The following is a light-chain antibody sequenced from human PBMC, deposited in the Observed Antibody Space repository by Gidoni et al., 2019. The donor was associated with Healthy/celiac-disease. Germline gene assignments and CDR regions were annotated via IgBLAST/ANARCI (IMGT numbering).Light chain of an antibody. J-gene: IGKJ1*01. V-gene: IGKV3-20*01. CDR1: QSVSSSY. CDR2: GAS. CDR3: QQYGSSLWT. Sequence: EIVLTQSPGTLSLSPVESATLSCRASQSVSSSYLAWYQQKPGPAPRLLIYGASSRATGIPDRFSGSGSGTDFTLTISRLEPEDFAVYYCQQYGSSLWTFGQGTKVEIK.